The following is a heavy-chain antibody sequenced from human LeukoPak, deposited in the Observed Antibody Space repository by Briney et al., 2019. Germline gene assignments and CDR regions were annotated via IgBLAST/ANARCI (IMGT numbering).Heavy chain of an antibody. CDR3: AREPGSDFWSGYYANYYYYGMDV. CDR2: ISAYNGNT. V-gene: IGHV1-18*01. Sequence: ASVKVSCKASGYTFTSYGISWVRQAPGQGLEWMGWISAYNGNTNYAQKLQGRVTMTTDTSTSTAYMELRSLRSDDTAVYYCAREPGSDFWSGYYANYYYYGMDVWGQGTTVTVSS. J-gene: IGHJ6*02. CDR1: GYTFTSYG. D-gene: IGHD3-3*01.